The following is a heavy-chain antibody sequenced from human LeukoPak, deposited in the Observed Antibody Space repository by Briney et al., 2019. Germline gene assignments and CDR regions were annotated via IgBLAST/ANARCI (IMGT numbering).Heavy chain of an antibody. V-gene: IGHV4-31*03. J-gene: IGHJ5*02. Sequence: PSETLSLTCTVSGGSISSGGYYWSWIRQLPGKGLECIGFIYYSGSTFYNPSLKSRVTISIDTSKNQFSLKLSSVTAADTAVYYCARGLTLTGYGNWFDAWGQGTLVTVSS. CDR3: ARGLTLTGYGNWFDA. CDR1: GGSISSGGYY. D-gene: IGHD3-9*01. CDR2: IYYSGST.